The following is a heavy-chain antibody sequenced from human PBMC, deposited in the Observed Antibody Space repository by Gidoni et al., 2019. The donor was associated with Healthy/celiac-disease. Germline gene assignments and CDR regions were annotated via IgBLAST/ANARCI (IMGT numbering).Heavy chain of an antibody. J-gene: IGHJ2*01. CDR2: ISGSGGST. CDR3: AKELLGLL. Sequence: APGKGLEWVSAISGSGGSTYYADSVKGRFTISRDNSKNTLYLQMNSLRAEDTAVYYCAKELLGLLWGRGTLVTVSS. V-gene: IGHV3-23*01. D-gene: IGHD2-15*01.